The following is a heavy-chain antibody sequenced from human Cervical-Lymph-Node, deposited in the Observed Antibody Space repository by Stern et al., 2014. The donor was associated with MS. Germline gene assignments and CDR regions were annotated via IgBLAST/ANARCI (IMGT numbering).Heavy chain of an antibody. CDR1: GYTFTSYG. J-gene: IGHJ3*02. D-gene: IGHD2-15*01. CDR2: IGAYNGNT. Sequence: VQLVESGAEVKKPGASVKVSCKASGYTFTSYGISWVRQAPGQGLEWMGWIGAYNGNTSYAQKLQGTVTMPPDTSTSIAYMELRSLRSDDTAVYYCARGLLGSENAFDIWGQGTMVTVSS. V-gene: IGHV1-18*01. CDR3: ARGLLGSENAFDI.